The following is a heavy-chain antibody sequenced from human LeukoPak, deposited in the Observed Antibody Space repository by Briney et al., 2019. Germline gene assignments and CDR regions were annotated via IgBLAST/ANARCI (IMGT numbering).Heavy chain of an antibody. CDR3: AKDIGIDP. D-gene: IGHD5-12*01. CDR2: IYTSGTT. J-gene: IGHJ5*02. Sequence: PGESLRLSCAASGFSVSNNYVNWVRQAPGKGLEWVAVIYTSGTTKAADSVKGRFTISRDNSKNTVFLQMNGLRPEDTAVYYCAKDIGIDPWGQGTLVNVFS. CDR1: GFSVSNNY. V-gene: IGHV3-66*01.